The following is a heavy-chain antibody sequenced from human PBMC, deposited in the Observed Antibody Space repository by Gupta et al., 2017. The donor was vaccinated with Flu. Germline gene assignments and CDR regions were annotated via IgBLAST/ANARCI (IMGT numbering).Heavy chain of an antibody. Sequence: EVQLVESGGGLVKPGGSLRRSCAASGFTFSTPIMNWVRQAPGKGLEWVSSISSSSSYIYYADSVKGRFTISRDNAKNSLYLQMNSLKAEDEAVYYCARNFAAEQPFDDWGQGTPVTVSS. J-gene: IGHJ4*02. CDR3: ARNFAAEQPFDD. V-gene: IGHV3-21*01. CDR2: ISSSSSYI. CDR1: GFTFSTPI. D-gene: IGHD3-9*01.